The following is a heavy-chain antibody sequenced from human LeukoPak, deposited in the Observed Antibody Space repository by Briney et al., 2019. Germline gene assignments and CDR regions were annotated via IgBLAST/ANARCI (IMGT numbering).Heavy chain of an antibody. CDR3: ARGFGRSSFTDY. Sequence: ASVKVSCKASGYTFTGYYMHWVRQAPGQGLEWMGWINPNSGGTNYAQKFQGRVSMTRDTSISTAYMELSRLRSDDTAVYYCARGFGRSSFTDYWGQGTLVTVSS. J-gene: IGHJ4*02. V-gene: IGHV1-2*02. D-gene: IGHD3-10*01. CDR2: INPNSGGT. CDR1: GYTFTGYY.